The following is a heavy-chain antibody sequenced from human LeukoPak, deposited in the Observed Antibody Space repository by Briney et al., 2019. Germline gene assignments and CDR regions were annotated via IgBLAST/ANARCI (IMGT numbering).Heavy chain of an antibody. Sequence: PGGSLRLSCAASGFTVSSNYMTWVRQAPGKGLEWVSVIHSGGSTYYADSVKGRFTISRDNSKNTLYLQMNSLRTEDTAVYYCARFCPWGSSAWYKHFDYWGQGTLVTVSS. J-gene: IGHJ4*02. CDR3: ARFCPWGSSAWYKHFDY. CDR2: IHSGGST. CDR1: GFTVSSNY. D-gene: IGHD6-19*01. V-gene: IGHV3-66*02.